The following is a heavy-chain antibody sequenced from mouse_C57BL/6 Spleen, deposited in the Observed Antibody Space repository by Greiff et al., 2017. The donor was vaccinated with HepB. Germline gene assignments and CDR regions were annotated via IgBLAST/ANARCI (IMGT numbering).Heavy chain of an antibody. D-gene: IGHD1-1*01. J-gene: IGHJ4*01. V-gene: IGHV1-82*01. CDR3: VSLLLRSSTGAMDY. CDR1: GYAFSSSW. CDR2: IYPGDGDT. Sequence: QVQLQQSGPELVKPGASVKISCKASGYAFSSSWMNWVKQRPGKGLEWIGRIYPGDGDTNYNGKFKGKATLTADKSSSTAYMQLSSLTSEDSAVYFCVSLLLRSSTGAMDYWGQGTSVTVSS.